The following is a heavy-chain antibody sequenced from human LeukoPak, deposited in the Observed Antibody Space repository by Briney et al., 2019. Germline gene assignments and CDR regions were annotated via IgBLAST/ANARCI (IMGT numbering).Heavy chain of an antibody. CDR2: ISNDGTKT. V-gene: IGHV3-11*04. Sequence: KPGGSLRLSCAASGFTFNVHYMSWIRQAPGKGLQWISYISNDGTKTYYADSVRGRFTISRDNGKNLVYLQMNSLRVEDTAVYYCARVFSHWGWPGDYYFDYWGQGSLVTVSS. CDR1: GFTFNVHY. CDR3: ARVFSHWGWPGDYYFDY. J-gene: IGHJ4*02. D-gene: IGHD3-16*01.